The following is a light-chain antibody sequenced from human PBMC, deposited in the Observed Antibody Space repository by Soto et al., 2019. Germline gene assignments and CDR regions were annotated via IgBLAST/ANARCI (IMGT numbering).Light chain of an antibody. CDR3: QQYNNWPPLT. CDR1: QSVSSN. J-gene: IGKJ1*01. Sequence: EIVMTQSPATLSVSPGERATLSCRASQSVSSNLAWYQQKPGHAPRLLIYGASTRATGIPARFSGSGSWTEFTLTISSLQSEDFAVYYCQQYNNWPPLTFGQGTKVEIK. V-gene: IGKV3-15*01. CDR2: GAS.